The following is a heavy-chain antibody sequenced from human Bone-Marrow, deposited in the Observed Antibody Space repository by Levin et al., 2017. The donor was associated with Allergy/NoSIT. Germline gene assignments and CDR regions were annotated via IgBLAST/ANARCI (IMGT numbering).Heavy chain of an antibody. CDR3: ARCYSSSWYSFYYYYGMDV. V-gene: IGHV3-74*01. Sequence: GGSLRLSCAASGFTFSSYWMHWVRQAPGKGLVWVSRINSDGSSTSYADSVKGRFTISRDNAKNTLYLQMNSLRAEDTAVYYCARCYSSSWYSFYYYYGMDVWGQGTTVTVSS. J-gene: IGHJ6*02. CDR2: INSDGSST. CDR1: GFTFSSYW. D-gene: IGHD6-13*01.